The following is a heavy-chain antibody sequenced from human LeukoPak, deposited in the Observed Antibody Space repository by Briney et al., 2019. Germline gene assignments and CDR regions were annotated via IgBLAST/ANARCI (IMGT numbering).Heavy chain of an antibody. CDR3: ARGLVLRYDP. J-gene: IGHJ5*02. Sequence: GASVKVSCKASGYTFTGYYMHWVRQAPGQGLEWMGWMNPNSGNTGYAQKFQGRVTMTRNTSISTAYMELSSLRSEDTAVYYCARGLVLRYDPWGRGTLVTVSS. D-gene: IGHD6-13*01. CDR2: MNPNSGNT. CDR1: GYTFTGYY. V-gene: IGHV1-8*02.